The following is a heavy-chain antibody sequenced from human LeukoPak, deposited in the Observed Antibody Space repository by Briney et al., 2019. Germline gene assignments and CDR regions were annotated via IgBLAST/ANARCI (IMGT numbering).Heavy chain of an antibody. Sequence: SETLSLTCTVSGGSISSGYYWGWIRQPPGKGLEWIGSIYHSGSTYYNPSLKSRVTTSVDTSKNQFSLKLSSVTAADTAVYYCARIGSGGIDYWGQGTLVTVSS. CDR2: IYHSGST. V-gene: IGHV4-38-2*02. CDR3: ARIGSGGIDY. J-gene: IGHJ4*02. D-gene: IGHD3-16*01. CDR1: GGSISSGYY.